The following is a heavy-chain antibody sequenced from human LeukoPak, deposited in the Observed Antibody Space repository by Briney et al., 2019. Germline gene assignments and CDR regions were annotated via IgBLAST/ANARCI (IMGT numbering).Heavy chain of an antibody. CDR2: IIPIFGTT. J-gene: IGHJ5*02. CDR1: GGTFSSYA. V-gene: IGHV1-69*06. D-gene: IGHD2-2*01. Sequence: SVKVSCKASGGTFSSYAISWVRQAPGQGLEWMGGIIPIFGTTNYAQKFQGRITITADKSTSTAYMELSSLSSEDTAVYYCARVYCSSTSCSTANWFDPWGQGTLVTVSS. CDR3: ARVYCSSTSCSTANWFDP.